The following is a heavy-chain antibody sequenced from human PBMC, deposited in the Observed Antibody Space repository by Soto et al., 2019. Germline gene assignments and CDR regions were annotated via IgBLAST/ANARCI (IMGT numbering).Heavy chain of an antibody. CDR2: ISYDGRNK. J-gene: IGHJ4*02. CDR3: AREIDQLLYY. CDR1: GFTFSSYA. V-gene: IGHV3-30*04. Sequence: QAQLVESGGGVVQPGRSLRLSCAASGFTFSSYAMQWVRQAPGKGLEWVAVISYDGRNKYYADSVKGRFTISRDNSKNTLYLQINSLRSEDTTVYYCAREIDQLLYYWGQGTLVTVSS. D-gene: IGHD1-1*01.